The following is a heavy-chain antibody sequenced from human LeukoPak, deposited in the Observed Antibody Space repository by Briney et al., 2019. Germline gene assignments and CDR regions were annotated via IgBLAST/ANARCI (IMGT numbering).Heavy chain of an antibody. Sequence: KPSETLSLTCTVYGGSFSGYYWSWIRQPPGKGLEWIGEINHSGSINYSPSLKSRVTISVDTSKNQFSLKLSSVTAADTAVYYCARDNLDCSGGSCLRYFDYWGQGTLVTVSS. D-gene: IGHD2-15*01. CDR3: ARDNLDCSGGSCLRYFDY. CDR2: INHSGSI. V-gene: IGHV4-34*01. J-gene: IGHJ4*02. CDR1: GGSFSGYY.